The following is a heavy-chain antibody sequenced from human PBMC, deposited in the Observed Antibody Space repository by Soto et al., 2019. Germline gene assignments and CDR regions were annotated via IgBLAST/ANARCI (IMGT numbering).Heavy chain of an antibody. CDR2: ISWDGGST. CDR3: AKDMRKGGSGSYTDY. Sequence: GGSLRLSCAASGFTFDDYTMHWVRQAPGRGLEWVSLISWDGGSTYYADSVKGRFTISRDNSKNSLYLQMNSLRTEDTALYYCAKDMRKGGSGSYTDYWGQGTLVTVSS. J-gene: IGHJ4*02. D-gene: IGHD3-10*01. CDR1: GFTFDDYT. V-gene: IGHV3-43*01.